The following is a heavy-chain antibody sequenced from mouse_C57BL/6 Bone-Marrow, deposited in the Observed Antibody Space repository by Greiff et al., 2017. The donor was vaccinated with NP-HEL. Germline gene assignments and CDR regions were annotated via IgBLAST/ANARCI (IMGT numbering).Heavy chain of an antibody. V-gene: IGHV1-39*01. CDR2: INPNYGTT. Sequence: VQLQQSGPELVKPGASVKISCKASGYSFTDYNMNWVKQSNGKSLEWIGVINPNYGTTSYNHKFKGKATFTVDKSSTTVYMQFNSLTSEDSAVYYCAREITTVGGELDYWGQGTLVTVTA. D-gene: IGHD1-1*01. CDR3: AREITTVGGELDY. CDR1: GYSFTDYN. J-gene: IGHJ3*01.